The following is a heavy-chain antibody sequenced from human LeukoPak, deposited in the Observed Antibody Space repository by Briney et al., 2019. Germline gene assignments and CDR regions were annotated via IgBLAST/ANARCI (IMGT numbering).Heavy chain of an antibody. CDR2: IYYSGST. Sequence: PSETLSLTCTVSGGSISSYYWSWIRQPPGKGLEWVGYIYYSGSTTYNPSLKSRVTISVVTSKIQFSLKLSSVTAADTAVYYCARFYDFWRGYYRGGGSFDYWGQGTLVTVSS. CDR1: GGSISSYY. V-gene: IGHV4-59*01. J-gene: IGHJ4*02. CDR3: ARFYDFWRGYYRGGGSFDY. D-gene: IGHD3-3*01.